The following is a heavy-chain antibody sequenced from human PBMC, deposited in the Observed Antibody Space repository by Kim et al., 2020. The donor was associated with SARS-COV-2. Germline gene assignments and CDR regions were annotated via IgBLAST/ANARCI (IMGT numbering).Heavy chain of an antibody. CDR3: ARGPLYSSSWYDYYYGMDV. J-gene: IGHJ6*02. Sequence: SRVTLSVDTSKNQFSLKLSSVTAADTAVYYCARGPLYSSSWYDYYYGMDVWGQGTTVTVSS. D-gene: IGHD6-13*01. V-gene: IGHV4-34*01.